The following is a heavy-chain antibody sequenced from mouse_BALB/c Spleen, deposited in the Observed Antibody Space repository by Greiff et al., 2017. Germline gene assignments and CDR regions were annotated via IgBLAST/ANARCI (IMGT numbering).Heavy chain of an antibody. J-gene: IGHJ1*01. CDR3: ASYYDYYWYFDV. Sequence: VKLMESGAELARPGASVKMSCKASGYTFTSYTMHWVKQRPGQGLEWIGYINPSSGYTNYNQKFKDKATLTADKSSSTAYMQLSSLTSEDSAVYYCASYYDYYWYFDVWGAGTTVTVSS. D-gene: IGHD2-4*01. V-gene: IGHV1-4*01. CDR1: GYTFTSYT. CDR2: INPSSGYT.